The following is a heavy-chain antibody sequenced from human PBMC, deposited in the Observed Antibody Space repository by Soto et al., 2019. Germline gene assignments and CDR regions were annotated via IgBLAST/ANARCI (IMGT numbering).Heavy chain of an antibody. CDR2: ISYDGSNK. CDR1: GLTFSSYA. J-gene: IGHJ4*02. Sequence: PGGSLRLSCAASGLTFSSYAMHWVRQAPGKGLEWVAVISYDGSNKYYADSVKGRFTISRDNSKNTLYLQMNSLRAEDTAVYYCARVDNWNYIAYYFDYWGQGTLVTVSS. D-gene: IGHD1-7*01. V-gene: IGHV3-30-3*01. CDR3: ARVDNWNYIAYYFDY.